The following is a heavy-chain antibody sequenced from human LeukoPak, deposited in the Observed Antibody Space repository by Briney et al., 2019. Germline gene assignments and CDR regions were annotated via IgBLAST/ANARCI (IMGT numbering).Heavy chain of an antibody. D-gene: IGHD3-10*01. CDR2: IYYSGST. V-gene: IGHV4-31*03. Sequence: ASETLSLTCTVSGGSVSSGAYYWSWIRQHPGKGLEWIGYIYYSGSTHYNPSLKSRVAISVDTSKNGFSLKLRSVTAADTAVYYCARAVSGSYYNNWGQGTLVTVSS. CDR3: ARAVSGSYYNN. CDR1: GGSVSSGAYY. J-gene: IGHJ4*02.